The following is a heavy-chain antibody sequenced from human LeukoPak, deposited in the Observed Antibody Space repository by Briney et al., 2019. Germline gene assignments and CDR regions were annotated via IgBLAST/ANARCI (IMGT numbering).Heavy chain of an antibody. D-gene: IGHD4-23*01. CDR3: ARGSTVVNPTGY. Sequence: GGSLRLSCAASGFTFSSYSMNWVRQAPGKGLEWVSSISSSSYIYYADSVKGRFTISRDNAKNSLYLQMNSLRAEDTAVYYCARGSTVVNPTGYWGQGTLVTVSS. J-gene: IGHJ4*02. CDR1: GFTFSSYS. CDR2: ISSSSYI. V-gene: IGHV3-21*01.